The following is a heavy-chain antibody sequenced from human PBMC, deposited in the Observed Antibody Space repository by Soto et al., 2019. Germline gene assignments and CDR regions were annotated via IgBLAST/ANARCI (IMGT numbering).Heavy chain of an antibody. Sequence: ASVKVSCKASGYTFTSYGISWVRQAPGQGLEWMGWISAYNGNTNYAQKLQGRVTMTTDTSTSTAYMELRSLRSDDTAVYYCARKTRDGIGLMVYAMGYYLEYWGQGTLVTV. J-gene: IGHJ4*02. D-gene: IGHD2-8*01. V-gene: IGHV1-18*01. CDR2: ISAYNGNT. CDR3: ARKTRDGIGLMVYAMGYYLEY. CDR1: GYTFTSYG.